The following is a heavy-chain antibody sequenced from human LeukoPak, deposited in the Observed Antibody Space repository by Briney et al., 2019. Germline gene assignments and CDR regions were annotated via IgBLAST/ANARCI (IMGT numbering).Heavy chain of an antibody. CDR3: ARHYGP. CDR1: GDSISTSYY. D-gene: IGHD3-10*01. CDR2: IYHSGST. J-gene: IGHJ5*02. Sequence: SETLSLTCTVSGDSISTSYYWGWIRQPPGKGLEWIGSIYHSGSTYYSPSLKSRVTISVDTSKNQISLKLNSVTAADTAVYYCARHYGPWGQGTLVTVSS. V-gene: IGHV4-39*01.